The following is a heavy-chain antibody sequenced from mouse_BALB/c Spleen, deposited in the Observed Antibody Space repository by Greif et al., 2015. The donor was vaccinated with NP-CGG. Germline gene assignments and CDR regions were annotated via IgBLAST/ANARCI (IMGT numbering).Heavy chain of an antibody. J-gene: IGHJ4*01. CDR1: GYAFSSYW. Sequence: VQLQESGAELVRPGSSVKISCKASGYAFSSYWMNWVKQRPGQGLEWIGQIYPGDGDTNYNGKFKGKATLTADKSSSTAYMQLSSLTSEDSAVYFCARGGDAAMDYWGQGTSVTVSS. CDR3: ARGGDAAMDY. V-gene: IGHV1-80*01. CDR2: IYPGDGDT.